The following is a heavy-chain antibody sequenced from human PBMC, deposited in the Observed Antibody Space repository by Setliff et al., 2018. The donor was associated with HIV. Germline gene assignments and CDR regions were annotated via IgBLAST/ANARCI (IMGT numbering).Heavy chain of an antibody. D-gene: IGHD7-27*01. CDR2: ISHGGST. CDR1: GGSFIGHY. Sequence: PSETLSLTCAVYGGSFIGHYHSWIRQAPGKGLEWIGEISHGGSTNYNPSLKSRVSMSVDTSKSQFSLKLISVTAADTAVYCCARAWGPVTRALGSWGQGTLVTVSS. CDR3: ARAWGPVTRALGS. J-gene: IGHJ5*02. V-gene: IGHV4-34*01.